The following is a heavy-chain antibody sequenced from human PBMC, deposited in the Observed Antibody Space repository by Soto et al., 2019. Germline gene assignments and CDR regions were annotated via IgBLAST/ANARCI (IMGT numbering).Heavy chain of an antibody. CDR3: ARMGSPVTTNRLDY. D-gene: IGHD4-17*01. CDR1: GASTSSGDW. V-gene: IGHV4-4*02. CDR2: IYHSGAT. Sequence: QVQLQESGPGLVKPSGTLSLTCDVSGASTSSGDWWSWVRQPPGQGLEWIGEIYHSGATNYNPSLESRVTMSVDKSKTQCSLTLTSVPAADTAVYYCARMGSPVTTNRLDYWGQGTLVAVSS. J-gene: IGHJ4*02.